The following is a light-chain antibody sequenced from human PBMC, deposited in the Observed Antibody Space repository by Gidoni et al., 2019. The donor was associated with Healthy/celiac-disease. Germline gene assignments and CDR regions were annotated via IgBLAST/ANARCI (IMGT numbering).Light chain of an antibody. CDR1: KLGDKY. CDR2: QDS. J-gene: IGLJ3*02. V-gene: IGLV3-1*01. CDR3: QAWDSSIWV. Sequence: SYELTQPPSVSVSQGQTASITCSGDKLGDKYACWYQQKPGQSPVLVIYQDSKRPSGIPERFSGSNSGNTATLTLSGTQAMDEADYYCQAWDSSIWVFGGGTKLTVL.